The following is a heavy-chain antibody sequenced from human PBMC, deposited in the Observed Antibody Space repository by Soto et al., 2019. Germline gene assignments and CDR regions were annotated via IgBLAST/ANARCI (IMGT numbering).Heavy chain of an antibody. Sequence: SETLSLTCGVYGGSFNGYYWTWIRQPPGKGLEWIGEINHSGIANYNPSLKRRVTISVDTSKNQFSLEWRSVTAADTAVYYCARGNDYYYDSSGSYDYWGQGTLVTVSS. J-gene: IGHJ4*02. CDR3: ARGNDYYYDSSGSYDY. D-gene: IGHD3-22*01. V-gene: IGHV4-34*01. CDR2: INHSGIA. CDR1: GGSFNGYY.